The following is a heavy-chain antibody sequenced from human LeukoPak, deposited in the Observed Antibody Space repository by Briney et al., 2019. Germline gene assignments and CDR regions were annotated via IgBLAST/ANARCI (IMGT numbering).Heavy chain of an antibody. CDR3: ARDRGNYVIEAFDF. CDR1: GFTFSSYS. CDR2: IISSSSAI. Sequence: GGSLRLSCAASGFTFSSYSMNWVRQAPGKGLEWVSFIISSSSAIYYADSVKGRFTISRDNAKNSLYLQMNSLRAEDTAVYYCARDRGNYVIEAFDFWGQGTMVTVSS. J-gene: IGHJ3*01. V-gene: IGHV3-48*04. D-gene: IGHD4-11*01.